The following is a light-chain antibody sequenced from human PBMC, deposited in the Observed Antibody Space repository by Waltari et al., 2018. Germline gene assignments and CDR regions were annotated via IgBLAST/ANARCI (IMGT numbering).Light chain of an antibody. CDR3: QQYNSYST. V-gene: IGKV1-5*03. CDR2: KAY. Sequence: DIQMTQSPSTLSASVGHRVTITCRASQSISSWLAWYQQKTGKAPKLLIYKAYSLESGVPSRFSGSGSGTEFTLTISSLQPDDCATYYCQQYNSYSTFGQGTKLEIK. J-gene: IGKJ2*01. CDR1: QSISSW.